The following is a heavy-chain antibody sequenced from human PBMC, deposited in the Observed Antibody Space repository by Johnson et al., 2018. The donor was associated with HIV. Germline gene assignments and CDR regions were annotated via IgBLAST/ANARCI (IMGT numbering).Heavy chain of an antibody. D-gene: IGHD6-6*01. Sequence: VQLVESGGGLVKPGGSLRLSCAASGFTFSHAWMTWVRQAPGKGLEWVGRIKSKTDGGTTDYAAPVKGRFTISRDDSKNTLYLQMNSLKTEEPAVYYCTTLGESSSSRYAFDIWGQGTMLTVSS. CDR1: GFTFSHAW. CDR3: TTLGESSSSRYAFDI. V-gene: IGHV3-15*01. J-gene: IGHJ3*02. CDR2: IKSKTDGGTT.